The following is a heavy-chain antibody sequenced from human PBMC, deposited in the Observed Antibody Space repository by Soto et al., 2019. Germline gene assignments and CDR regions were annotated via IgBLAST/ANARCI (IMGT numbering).Heavy chain of an antibody. Sequence: PGESLKISCKGSGYSFTTYWITWVRQMPGKGLEWMGRIDPSDSYINYSPSFQGHVTISTDKSISTAYLQWSSLKASDTAIYFCARHMSLSMYTSTWYVDYWGQGTLVTV. J-gene: IGHJ4*02. D-gene: IGHD6-13*01. V-gene: IGHV5-10-1*01. CDR1: GYSFTTYW. CDR3: ARHMSLSMYTSTWYVDY. CDR2: IDPSDSYI.